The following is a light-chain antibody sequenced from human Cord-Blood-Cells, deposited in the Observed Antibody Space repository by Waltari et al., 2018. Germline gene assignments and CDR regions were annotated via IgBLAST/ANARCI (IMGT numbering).Light chain of an antibody. CDR2: AAS. CDR1: QSISSY. Sequence: DIQMTQSPSSLPASVGDRVTITFRASQSISSYLNWYQQKPGKAPKLLIYAASSLQSGVPSRFSGSGSGTDFTLTISSLQPEDFATYYCQQSYSTPPWTFGQGTKVEIK. V-gene: IGKV1-39*01. J-gene: IGKJ1*01. CDR3: QQSYSTPPWT.